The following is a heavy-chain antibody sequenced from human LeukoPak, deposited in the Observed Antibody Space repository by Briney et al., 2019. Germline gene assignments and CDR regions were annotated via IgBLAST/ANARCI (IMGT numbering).Heavy chain of an antibody. CDR3: ARDLLGYNNAFDI. V-gene: IGHV4-34*01. D-gene: IGHD5-24*01. Sequence: SETLSLTCAVYGGSFSGYYWSWIRQPPGKGLEWIGEINHSGSTNYNPSLKSRVTISVDTSKNQFSLKLSSVTAADTAVYYCARDLLGYNNAFDIWGQGTMVTVSS. CDR1: GGSFSGYY. J-gene: IGHJ3*02. CDR2: INHSGST.